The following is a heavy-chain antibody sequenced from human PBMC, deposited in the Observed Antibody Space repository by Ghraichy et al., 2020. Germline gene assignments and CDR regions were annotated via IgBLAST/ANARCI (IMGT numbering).Heavy chain of an antibody. J-gene: IGHJ3*02. CDR1: GFSLSTSGMC. CDR2: IDWDDDK. Sequence: SGPTLVKPTQTLTLTCTFSGFSLSTSGMCVSWIRQPPGKALEWLARIDWDDDKYYSTSLKTRLTISKDTSKNQVVLTMTNMDPVDTATYYCARIPSRPYCGGDCYSDGAADAFDIWGQGTMVTVSS. CDR3: ARIPSRPYCGGDCYSDGAADAFDI. D-gene: IGHD2-21*01. V-gene: IGHV2-70*11.